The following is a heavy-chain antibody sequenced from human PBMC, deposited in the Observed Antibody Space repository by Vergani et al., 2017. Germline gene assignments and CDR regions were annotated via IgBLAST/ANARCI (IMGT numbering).Heavy chain of an antibody. CDR3: AKMLMRANNYYYGMDV. V-gene: IGHV3-23*01. D-gene: IGHD3-16*01. J-gene: IGHJ6*02. CDR1: GFTFNIYA. Sequence: EVQLLESGGGLVQPGGSLRLSCAASGFTFNIYAMSWVRQAPGKGLEWVSAISGSGGNTYYADSVKGRFTISRDNSKNTLFLQMISLRAEDKAVYYCAKMLMRANNYYYGMDVGGQGTTVTVPS. CDR2: ISGSGGNT.